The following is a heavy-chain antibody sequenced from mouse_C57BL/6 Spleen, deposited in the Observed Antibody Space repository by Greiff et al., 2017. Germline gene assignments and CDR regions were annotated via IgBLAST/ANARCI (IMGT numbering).Heavy chain of an antibody. D-gene: IGHD3-1*01. CDR3: ARHTSWGVSYWYFDV. J-gene: IGHJ1*03. Sequence: EVQVVESGGDLVKPGGSLKLSCAASGFTFSSYGMSWVRQTPDKRLEWVATISSGGSYTYYPDSVKGRFTISRDNAKNTRYLQMSSLKSEDTAMYYCARHTSWGVSYWYFDVWGTGTTVTVSS. CDR1: GFTFSSYG. CDR2: ISSGGSYT. V-gene: IGHV5-6*01.